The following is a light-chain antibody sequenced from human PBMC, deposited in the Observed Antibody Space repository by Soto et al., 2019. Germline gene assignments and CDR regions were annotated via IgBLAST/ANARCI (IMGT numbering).Light chain of an antibody. CDR3: SSYTSSSTLL. Sequence: QSVLTQPASVSGSPGQSIAISCTGTSSDVGGYNYVSWYQQHPGKAPKLMIYEVSNRPSGVSDRFSGSKSGNTASLTISGLQAEDGADYYCSSYTSSSTLLFGGGTKVTVL. J-gene: IGLJ2*01. CDR2: EVS. V-gene: IGLV2-14*01. CDR1: SSDVGGYNY.